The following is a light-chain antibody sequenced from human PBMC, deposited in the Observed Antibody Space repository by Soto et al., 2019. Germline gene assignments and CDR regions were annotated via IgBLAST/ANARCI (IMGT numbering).Light chain of an antibody. CDR2: RDN. CDR1: RSNIGSNT. J-gene: IGLJ1*01. Sequence: QSALTQPPSVSGTPGQRVTVSCSGGRSNIGSNTVHWYQQLPGAAPKLLIYRDNQRPSGVPDRFAASKSGTSASLAISGLQSEDEGDYYCAGWDDSLSGYVFGSGTKVT. V-gene: IGLV1-44*01. CDR3: AGWDDSLSGYV.